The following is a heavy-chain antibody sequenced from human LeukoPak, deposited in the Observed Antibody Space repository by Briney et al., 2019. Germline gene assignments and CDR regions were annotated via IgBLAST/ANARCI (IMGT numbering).Heavy chain of an antibody. J-gene: IGHJ3*02. CDR2: IYYSGST. CDR3: ARVFYVWGSHRPLYAFDI. Sequence: PSETLSLTCTVSGGSISSYYWSWIRQPSGKGLEWIGYIYYSGSTNYNPSLKSRVTISVDTSKNQFSLKLSSVTAADTAVYYCARVFYVWGSHRPLYAFDIWGQGTMVTVSS. CDR1: GGSISSYY. D-gene: IGHD3-16*02. V-gene: IGHV4-59*01.